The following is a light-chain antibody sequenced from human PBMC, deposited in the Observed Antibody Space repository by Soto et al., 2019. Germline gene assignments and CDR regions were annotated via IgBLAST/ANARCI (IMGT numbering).Light chain of an antibody. V-gene: IGKV3-20*01. CDR2: GAS. CDR3: QQYDDSYT. CDR1: QIVDSSF. J-gene: IGKJ2*01. Sequence: EIVLTQSPGTLSLSPGERATLSCRSSQIVDSSFLAWYQQKPGQSPRLLIYGASNRATGIPDRFSGSGSGTDFTLTISRLEAEDFAVYFCQQYDDSYTFGQGTKLEIK.